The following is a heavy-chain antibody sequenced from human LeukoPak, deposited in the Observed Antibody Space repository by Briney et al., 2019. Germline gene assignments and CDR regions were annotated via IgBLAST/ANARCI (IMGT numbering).Heavy chain of an antibody. J-gene: IGHJ4*02. CDR1: GFTFSSYW. CDR2: IDSDGSST. Sequence: GGSLRLSCAASGFTFSSYWIHWVRQAPGKGLLWVSRIDSDGSSTGYADSVKGRFTISRDNAKNSLCLQMNSLRAEDMALYYCARGYYYDSSGYYAYFDYWGQGTLVTVSS. CDR3: ARGYYYDSSGYYAYFDY. D-gene: IGHD3-22*01. V-gene: IGHV3-74*01.